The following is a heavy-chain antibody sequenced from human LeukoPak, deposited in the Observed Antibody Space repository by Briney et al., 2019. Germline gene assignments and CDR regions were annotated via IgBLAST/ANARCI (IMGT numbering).Heavy chain of an antibody. CDR2: LYDSGNG. D-gene: IGHD3-22*01. J-gene: IGHJ2*01. CDR3: ARGAYYYDSTGYNWYFDL. CDR1: GGSISSFY. V-gene: IGHV4-59*01. Sequence: PSETLSLTCTVSGGSISSFYWSWIRQPPGKGLEWLGYLYDSGNGSYNPSLKSRVTISIDTSKNQFSLKLSSVTAADTAVYYCARGAYYYDSTGYNWYFDLWGRGTLVTVSS.